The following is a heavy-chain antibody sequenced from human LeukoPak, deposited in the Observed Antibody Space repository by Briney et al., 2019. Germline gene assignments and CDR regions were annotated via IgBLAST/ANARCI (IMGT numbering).Heavy chain of an antibody. CDR1: GYTFTSYA. J-gene: IGHJ6*03. CDR2: ISTYNGNT. CDR3: AREYGNYGGYVSYYYYYMDV. D-gene: IGHD4-11*01. V-gene: IGHV1-18*01. Sequence: ASVKVSCKASGYTFTSYAITWVRQAPGQGLEWMEWISTYNGNTNFAQKLQGRVTMTTDTSTKTAYMELRSLRSDDTAVYYCAREYGNYGGYVSYYYYYMDVWGKGTTVTISS.